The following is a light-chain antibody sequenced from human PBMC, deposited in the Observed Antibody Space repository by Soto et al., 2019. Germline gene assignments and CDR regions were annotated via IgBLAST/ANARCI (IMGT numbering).Light chain of an antibody. J-gene: IGKJ1*01. CDR3: QQCGSSPWT. Sequence: EIVLTQSPGTLSLSPGERATLSFRASQSVRSNYLAWYQQKPGQAPRLLIYAASSRATGIPDRFSGGGSGTDFTLTISRLEPEDFAVYYCQQCGSSPWTFGQGTKVDIK. CDR1: QSVRSNY. CDR2: AAS. V-gene: IGKV3-20*01.